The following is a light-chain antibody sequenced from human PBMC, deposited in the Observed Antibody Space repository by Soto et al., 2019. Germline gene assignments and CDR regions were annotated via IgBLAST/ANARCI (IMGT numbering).Light chain of an antibody. Sequence: EIMLTQSPATLSLSPGETATLSCRANQLISNYLAWYQQKPGQAPRLLIYGASSRATGIPDRFSGSGSGTDFTLTISRLEPEDFAVFYCQQYGSSLWTFGQGTKVDIK. CDR1: QLISNY. CDR2: GAS. J-gene: IGKJ1*01. CDR3: QQYGSSLWT. V-gene: IGKV3-20*01.